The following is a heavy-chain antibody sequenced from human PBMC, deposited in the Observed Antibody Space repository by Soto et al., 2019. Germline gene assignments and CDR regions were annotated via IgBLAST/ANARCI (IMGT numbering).Heavy chain of an antibody. Sequence: EVQLLESGGGLVQPGGSLRLSCAASGFTFTNVAMTWVRQAPGKGLEWVSTITDSGGSTDYADSVKGRFTISRDNSKSTLYLQMNNLRADNTAVYYCAKLYWNPRYFVYWGQGARVTISS. CDR2: ITDSGGST. CDR1: GFTFTNVA. CDR3: AKLYWNPRYFVY. V-gene: IGHV3-23*01. D-gene: IGHD1-1*01. J-gene: IGHJ4*02.